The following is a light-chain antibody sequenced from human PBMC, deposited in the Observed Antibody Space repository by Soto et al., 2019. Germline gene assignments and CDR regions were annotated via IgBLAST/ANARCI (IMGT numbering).Light chain of an antibody. Sequence: IQMTQSPSTLSAYVGDRVTITCRASQSISFYLNWYQQKPGNAPKVLIYAASNLQTGVPSRFSGSGSGTDFTLTINSLQPEDFATYSCQQSYSTPITFDQGTRLEI. CDR1: QSISFY. CDR2: AAS. J-gene: IGKJ5*01. CDR3: QQSYSTPIT. V-gene: IGKV1-39*01.